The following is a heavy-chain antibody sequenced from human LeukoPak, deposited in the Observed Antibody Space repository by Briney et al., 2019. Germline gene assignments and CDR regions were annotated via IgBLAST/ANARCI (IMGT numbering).Heavy chain of an antibody. J-gene: IGHJ4*02. Sequence: SETLSLTCTVSGGSISSYFWSWIRQPPGKGLEWIAYISYSGVNNFNLTLKSRLTISVDTSRNQFSLRLKYVTAADTAVYYCARLSTTGDSSGHYLDSWGQGTLVTVSS. V-gene: IGHV4-59*01. CDR1: GGSISSYF. D-gene: IGHD3-22*01. CDR3: ARLSTTGDSSGHYLDS. CDR2: ISYSGVN.